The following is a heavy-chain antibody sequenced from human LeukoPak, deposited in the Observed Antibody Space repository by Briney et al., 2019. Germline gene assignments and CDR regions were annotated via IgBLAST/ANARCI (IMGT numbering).Heavy chain of an antibody. CDR2: IIPIFGTA. CDR1: GGTFSSYA. CDR3: ARVGTMVRGVIILGPYYVDY. J-gene: IGHJ4*02. D-gene: IGHD3-10*01. Sequence: SSVKVSCKASGGTFSSYAISWVRQAPGQGLEWMGGIIPIFGTANYAQKFQGRVTITADKSTSTAFMELSSLRSEDTAVYYCARVGTMVRGVIILGPYYVDYWGQGTLVTVSS. V-gene: IGHV1-69*06.